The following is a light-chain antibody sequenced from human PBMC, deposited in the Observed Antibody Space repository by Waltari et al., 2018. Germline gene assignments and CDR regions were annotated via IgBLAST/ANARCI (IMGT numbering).Light chain of an antibody. J-gene: IGKJ1*01. CDR2: KTS. V-gene: IGKV1-5*03. Sequence: DIRMTQSPSTLSASVGDRVTITGRASQSISSWLAWYQKKPGKAPKLLIYKTSSLERGVPSRFRGSGSGTEFTLTISSLQPDDFATYYCQQYSSYSWTFGQGTKVEIK. CDR3: QQYSSYSWT. CDR1: QSISSW.